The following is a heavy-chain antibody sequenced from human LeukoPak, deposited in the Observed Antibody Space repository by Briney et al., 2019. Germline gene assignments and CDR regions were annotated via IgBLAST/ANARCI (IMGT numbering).Heavy chain of an antibody. CDR3: ARDTVAATRPPNYYMDV. CDR2: INPSGGST. V-gene: IGHV1-46*01. Sequence: ASVKVSCKASGYTFTGYYMHWVRQAPGQGLEWMGIINPSGGSTSYAQKFQGRVTMTRDMSTSTVYMELSSLRSEDTAVYYCARDTVAATRPPNYYMDVWGKGTTVTISS. CDR1: GYTFTGYY. J-gene: IGHJ6*03. D-gene: IGHD2-15*01.